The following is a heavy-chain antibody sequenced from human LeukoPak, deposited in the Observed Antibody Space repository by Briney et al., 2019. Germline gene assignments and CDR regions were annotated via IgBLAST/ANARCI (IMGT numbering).Heavy chain of an antibody. CDR1: GGSVSSGSYY. CDR2: IYYSGST. Sequence: SETLSLTCTVSGGSVSSGSYYWSWIRQPPGKGLEWIGYIYYSGSTNYNPSLKSRVTISVDTSKNQFSLKLSSVTAADTAVYYCARAPENDSGSFDPWGQGTLVTVSP. V-gene: IGHV4-61*01. CDR3: ARAPENDSGSFDP. D-gene: IGHD6-19*01. J-gene: IGHJ5*02.